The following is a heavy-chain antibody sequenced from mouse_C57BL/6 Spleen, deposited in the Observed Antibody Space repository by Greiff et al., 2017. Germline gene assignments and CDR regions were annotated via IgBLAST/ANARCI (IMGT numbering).Heavy chain of an antibody. CDR2: IYPGDGGT. D-gene: IGHD2-1*01. V-gene: IGHV1-82*01. CDR3: ARHYGNYMRDLDY. Sequence: QVQLQQSGPELVKPGASVKISCKASGYAFTGSWMNWVKQRPGKGLEWIGRIYPGDGGTNYNGKFKGKATLTVDKSSSTAYMQLRSLTSEDSAVYYCARHYGNYMRDLDYWGQGTSVTVSS. J-gene: IGHJ4*01. CDR1: GYAFTGSW.